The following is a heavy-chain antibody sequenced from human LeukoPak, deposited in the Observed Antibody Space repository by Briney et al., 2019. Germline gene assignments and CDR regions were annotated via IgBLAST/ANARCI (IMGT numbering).Heavy chain of an antibody. V-gene: IGHV3-23*01. CDR3: AKDLRYFDFLSAGY. Sequence: GGSLRLSCAASGFTFSSYAMSWVRQAPGKGLEWVSAISGSGGSTYYADSVKGRFTISRDNSKNTLYLQMNSLRAEDTAVYYCAKDLRYFDFLSAGYWGQGTLVTVSS. D-gene: IGHD3-9*01. J-gene: IGHJ4*02. CDR2: ISGSGGST. CDR1: GFTFSSYA.